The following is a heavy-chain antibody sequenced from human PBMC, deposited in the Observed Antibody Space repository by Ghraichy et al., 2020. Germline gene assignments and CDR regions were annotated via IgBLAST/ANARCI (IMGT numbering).Heavy chain of an antibody. CDR2: INHSGST. CDR3: ARELRLRYFDWSRGWYFDL. D-gene: IGHD3-9*01. Sequence: SETLSLTCAVYGGSFSGYYWSWIRQPPGKGLEWIGEINHSGSTNYNPSLKSRVTISVDTSKNQFSLKLSSVTAADTAVYYCARELRLRYFDWSRGWYFDLWGRGTLVTVSS. CDR1: GGSFSGYY. V-gene: IGHV4-34*01. J-gene: IGHJ2*01.